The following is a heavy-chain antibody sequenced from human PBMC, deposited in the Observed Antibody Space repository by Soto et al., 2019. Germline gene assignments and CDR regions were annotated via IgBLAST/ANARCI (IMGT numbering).Heavy chain of an antibody. CDR3: ARRSSGWYFDY. Sequence: EVQLLESGGGLVQPGGSLRLSCAASGFTFSSYAMSWVRQAPGKGLEWVSAISGSGGSTYYADSVKGRFTISRDNSNNTPYLQMNSMRAEDTAVYYCARRSSGWYFDYWGQGTLVTASS. D-gene: IGHD6-19*01. CDR1: GFTFSSYA. J-gene: IGHJ4*02. CDR2: ISGSGGST. V-gene: IGHV3-23*01.